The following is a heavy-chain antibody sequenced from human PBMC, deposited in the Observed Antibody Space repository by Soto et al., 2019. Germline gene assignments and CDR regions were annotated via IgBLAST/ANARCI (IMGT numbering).Heavy chain of an antibody. J-gene: IGHJ6*02. CDR3: ARVYCSGGSRYSLGPLYYYYGMDV. CDR2: IIPIFGTA. D-gene: IGHD2-15*01. Sequence: GASVKVSCKASGGTFSSYAISWVRQAPGQGLEWMGGIIPIFGTANYAQKFQGRVTITADESTSTAYMELSSLRSEDTAVYYCARVYCSGGSRYSLGPLYYYYGMDVWGQGTTVTVSS. CDR1: GGTFSSYA. V-gene: IGHV1-69*13.